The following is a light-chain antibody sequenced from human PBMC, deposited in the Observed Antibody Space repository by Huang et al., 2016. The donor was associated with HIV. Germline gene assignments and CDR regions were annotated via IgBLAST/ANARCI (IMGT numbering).Light chain of an antibody. CDR2: GAS. CDR3: QQFGSSPPYS. J-gene: IGKJ2*03. V-gene: IGKV3-20*01. Sequence: IVLTQSPDTLSLSPGERATLSCRASQTVTNNYLAWYQQRPDQAPRLRIYGASTRATGIPDRFSGSGSGTDFTLTISRLEPKDFVVYYCQQFGSSPPYSFGQGTKLEIK. CDR1: QTVTNNY.